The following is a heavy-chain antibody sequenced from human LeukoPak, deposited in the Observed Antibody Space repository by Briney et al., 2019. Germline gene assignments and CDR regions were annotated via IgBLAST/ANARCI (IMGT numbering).Heavy chain of an antibody. Sequence: NASETLSLTCAVYGGSFSGYYWSWIRQPPGKGLEWIGEINHSGSTNYNPSLKSRVTISVDTSKNQFSLKLSSVTAADTAVYYCARLGLYTSSWYRFYYFDYWGQGTLVTVSS. CDR3: ARLGLYTSSWYRFYYFDY. D-gene: IGHD6-13*01. CDR2: INHSGST. CDR1: GGSFSGYY. V-gene: IGHV4-34*01. J-gene: IGHJ4*02.